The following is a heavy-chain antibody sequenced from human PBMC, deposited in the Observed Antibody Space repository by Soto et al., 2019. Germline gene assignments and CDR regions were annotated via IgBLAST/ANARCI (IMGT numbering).Heavy chain of an antibody. Sequence: SETLSLTCTVSGGSISSSCYYWGWIRQPPGKGLEWIGSIYYSGSTYYHPSLKSRVTISVDTSKNQFSLKLSSVTAADTAVYYCARYYCSSTSCYFDYWGQGTLVTVSS. J-gene: IGHJ4*02. CDR3: ARYYCSSTSCYFDY. CDR1: GGSISSSCYY. CDR2: IYYSGST. V-gene: IGHV4-39*01. D-gene: IGHD2-2*01.